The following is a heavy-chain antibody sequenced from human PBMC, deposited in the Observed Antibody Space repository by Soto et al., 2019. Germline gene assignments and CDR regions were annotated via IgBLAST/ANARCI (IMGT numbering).Heavy chain of an antibody. J-gene: IGHJ2*01. V-gene: IGHV4-31*01. CDR2: IYYSGST. CDR1: GGSISSGGYY. CDR3: ARYFARWYCDL. Sequence: QVQLQESGPGLVKPSQTLSLTCTVSGGSISSGGYYWSWIRQHPGKGLEWIGYIYYSGSTYYNPSPTSQVTLSDASSKSQSSLKLSSVTAAHTAVYYCARYFARWYCDLWGRGTLVTVSS.